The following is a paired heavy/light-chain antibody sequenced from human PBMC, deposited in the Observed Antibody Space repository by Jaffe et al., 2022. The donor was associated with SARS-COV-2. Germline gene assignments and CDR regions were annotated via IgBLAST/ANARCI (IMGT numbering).Heavy chain of an antibody. D-gene: IGHD3-3*01. J-gene: IGHJ6*02. CDR2: VKSKTDGGTT. Sequence: EGQVVESGGGLVKPGGSLRLSCAASGFTFSNAWMNWVRQAPGKGLEWVGRVKSKTDGGTTDYAAPVKGRFTISRDDSKDTLYLQMNSLKTEDTAVYYCTTEAYYDFFIWGQGTTVTVSS. CDR1: GFTFSNAW. CDR3: TTEAYYDFFI. V-gene: IGHV3-15*01.
Light chain of an antibody. Sequence: DIVMTQSPDSLAVSLGETATINCKSSQSVLYSSNNRDYLAWYQQKPGQPPRLLIYWASTRESGVPDRFSGSGSGTDFTLTISSLQAEDVAVYYCQQYYTTPWTFGQRTKVEIK. J-gene: IGKJ1*01. V-gene: IGKV4-1*01. CDR3: QQYYTTPWT. CDR2: WAS. CDR1: QSVLYSSNNRDY.